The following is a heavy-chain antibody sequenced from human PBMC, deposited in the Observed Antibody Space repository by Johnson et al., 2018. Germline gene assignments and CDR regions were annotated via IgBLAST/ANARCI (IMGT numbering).Heavy chain of an antibody. CDR1: GFTFSSYG. J-gene: IGHJ6*03. CDR2: ISYDGSNK. D-gene: IGHD3-3*01. Sequence: VQLVQSGGGVVQPGRSLRLSCAASGFTFSSYGMHWVRQAPGKGLEWVAVISYDGSNKYYADSVKGRFTSSRDNSKNTLYLQMNSLRAEDTAVYYCAKDGSVLELLTIYYYYYMDVWGKGTTVTVSS. CDR3: AKDGSVLELLTIYYYYYMDV. V-gene: IGHV3-30*18.